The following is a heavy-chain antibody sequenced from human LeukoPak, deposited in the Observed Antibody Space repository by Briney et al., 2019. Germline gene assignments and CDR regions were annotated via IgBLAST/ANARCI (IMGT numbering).Heavy chain of an antibody. J-gene: IGHJ4*02. CDR2: INPNSGGT. CDR3: AREGDYGSSGYYFDY. V-gene: IGHV1-2*06. CDR1: GYTFTGYC. Sequence: ASVKVSCKASGYTFTGYCMHWVRQAPGQGLEWMGRINPNSGGTNYAQKFQGRVTMTRDTSISTAYMELSRLRSDDTAVYYCAREGDYGSSGYYFDYWGQGTLVTVSS. D-gene: IGHD3-22*01.